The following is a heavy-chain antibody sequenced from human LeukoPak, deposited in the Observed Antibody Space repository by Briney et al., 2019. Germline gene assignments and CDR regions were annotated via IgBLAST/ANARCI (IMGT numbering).Heavy chain of an antibody. J-gene: IGHJ6*02. V-gene: IGHV1-2*04. D-gene: IGHD4-17*01. CDR1: GYTFTGYY. CDR3: ARACSPDTVTTPDCYGMDV. CDR2: INPNSGGT. Sequence: ASVKVSCKASGYTFTGYYMHWVRQAPGQGLEWMGWINPNSGGTNYAQKFQGWVTMTRDTSISTAYMELSRLRSDDTAVYYCARACSPDTVTTPDCYGMDVWGQGTTVTVSS.